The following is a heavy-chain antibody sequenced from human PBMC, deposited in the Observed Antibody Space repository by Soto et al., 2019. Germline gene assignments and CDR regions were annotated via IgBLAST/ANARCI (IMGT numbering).Heavy chain of an antibody. CDR2: IYWNDDK. D-gene: IGHD3-16*01. J-gene: IGHJ4*02. V-gene: IGHV2-5*01. Sequence: QITLKESGPTLVEPTQTLTLTCTYSGFSLRTTGVGVGWIRQPPGKALEWLGIIYWNDDKPYSPSLKNRFTLTSDISKRQVALTMTNMDPVATATCDWAHTWGLPFDYWGQGTLVIVSS. CDR3: AHTWGLPFDY. CDR1: GFSLRTTGVG.